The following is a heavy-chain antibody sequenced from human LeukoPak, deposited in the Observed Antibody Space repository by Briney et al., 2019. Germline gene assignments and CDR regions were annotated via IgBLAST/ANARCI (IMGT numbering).Heavy chain of an antibody. Sequence: GGSLRLSCAASGFTFSSYGMHWVRQAPGKGLEGVAVISYDGSNKYYADSVKGRFTISRDNSKNTLYLQMNSLRAEDTAVYYCAKAGAPDSSSWYLNAFDIWGQGTMDTVS. CDR1: GFTFSSYG. D-gene: IGHD6-13*01. CDR2: ISYDGSNK. CDR3: AKAGAPDSSSWYLNAFDI. V-gene: IGHV3-30*18. J-gene: IGHJ3*02.